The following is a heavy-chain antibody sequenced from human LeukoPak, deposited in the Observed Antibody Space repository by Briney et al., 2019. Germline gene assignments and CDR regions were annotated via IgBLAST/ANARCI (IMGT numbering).Heavy chain of an antibody. CDR1: GFSVSNSY. V-gene: IGHV3-53*01. D-gene: IGHD1-26*01. J-gene: IGHJ4*02. CDR2: IYSGGGT. CDR3: AKDQRWESPHYLDS. Sequence: GGSLRLSCAASGFSVSNSYMSWVRQAPGKGPDWVSVIYSGGGTFHSDSVKGRFTVSGDYSKNTLYLQMNNLRDEDTAVYYCAKDQRWESPHYLDSWGQGTLVTVSS.